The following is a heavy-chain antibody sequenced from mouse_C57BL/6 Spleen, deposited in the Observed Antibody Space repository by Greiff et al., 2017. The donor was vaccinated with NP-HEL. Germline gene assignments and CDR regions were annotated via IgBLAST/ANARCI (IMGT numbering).Heavy chain of an antibody. Sequence: QVQLQQPGAELVRPGSSVKLSCKASGYSFTSYWMDWVKQRPGQGLEWIGNIYPSDSENHYNQKFKDKATLTVDKSSSTAYMPLSSLTSEDSAVYYCARRGYDGYYHWYFDVWGTGTTVTVSS. V-gene: IGHV1-61*01. CDR2: IYPSDSEN. D-gene: IGHD2-3*01. CDR3: ARRGYDGYYHWYFDV. J-gene: IGHJ1*03. CDR1: GYSFTSYW.